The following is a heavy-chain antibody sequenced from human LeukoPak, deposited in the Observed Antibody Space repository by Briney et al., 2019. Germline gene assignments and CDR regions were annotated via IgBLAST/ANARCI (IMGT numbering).Heavy chain of an antibody. V-gene: IGHV3-74*01. CDR1: GNYW. CDR2: INSDGSWT. Sequence: GGSLRLSCEASGNYWIHWVRQAPGKGLVWVSHINSDGSWTSYADSVKGRFTISKDNAKNTVYLQMNNLRAEDTAVYYCVSFYETYWGRGTLVTVSS. J-gene: IGHJ4*02. CDR3: VSFYETY. D-gene: IGHD2-2*01.